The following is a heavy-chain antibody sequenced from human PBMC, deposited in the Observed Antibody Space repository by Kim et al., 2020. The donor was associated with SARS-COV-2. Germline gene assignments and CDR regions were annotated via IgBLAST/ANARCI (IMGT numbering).Heavy chain of an antibody. J-gene: IGHJ3*02. Sequence: GGSLRLSCAASGFTFSSYAMHWVRQAPGKGLEWVAVIWYDGSNKYYADSVKGRFTISRDNSKNTLYLQMNSLRAEDTAVYYCANFGRAFDIWGQGTMVTVSS. CDR2: IWYDGSNK. CDR3: ANFGRAFDI. V-gene: IGHV3-33*06. D-gene: IGHD3-10*01. CDR1: GFTFSSYA.